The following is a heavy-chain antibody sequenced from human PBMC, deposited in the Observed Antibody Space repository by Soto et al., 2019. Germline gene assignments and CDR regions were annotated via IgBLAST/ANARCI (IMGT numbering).Heavy chain of an antibody. CDR3: ARDTPWQWEQVYDAFDI. CDR2: ISAYNGNT. V-gene: IGHV1-18*01. CDR1: GYTFTSYG. D-gene: IGHD1-26*01. Sequence: QVQLVQSGAEVKKPGASVKVSCKASGYTFTSYGISWVRQAPGQGLEWMGWISAYNGNTNYAQKLQGRVTMTTDTSTSTAYMELRSLRSDDTAVYYCARDTPWQWEQVYDAFDIRGQGTMVTVSS. J-gene: IGHJ3*02.